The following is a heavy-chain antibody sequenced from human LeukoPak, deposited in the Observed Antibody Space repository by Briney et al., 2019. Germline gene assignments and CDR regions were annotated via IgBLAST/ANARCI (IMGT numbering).Heavy chain of an antibody. Sequence: GRSQRLSCAASGFTFINYDMHWVRQAPGKGLEWVAVISYDGSNKYYADSVKGRFTISRDNSKNTLYLQMNSLRAEYTAVYYCARVGAGSGWSFDYWGQGTLVTVSS. CDR3: ARVGAGSGWSFDY. CDR2: ISYDGSNK. V-gene: IGHV3-30*03. D-gene: IGHD6-19*01. J-gene: IGHJ4*02. CDR1: GFTFINYD.